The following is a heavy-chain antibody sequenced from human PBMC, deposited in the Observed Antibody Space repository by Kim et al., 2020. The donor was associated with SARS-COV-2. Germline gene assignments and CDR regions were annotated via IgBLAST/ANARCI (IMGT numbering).Heavy chain of an antibody. D-gene: IGHD3-10*01. CDR1: GGSISSSNW. Sequence: SETLSLTCAVSGGSISSSNWWSWVRQPPGKGLEWIGEIYHSGSTNYNPSLKSRVTISVDKSKNQFSLKLSSVTAADTAVYYCARDRGVLWFGELLYSYFDYWGQGTLVTVSS. CDR2: IYHSGST. CDR3: ARDRGVLWFGELLYSYFDY. J-gene: IGHJ4*02. V-gene: IGHV4-4*02.